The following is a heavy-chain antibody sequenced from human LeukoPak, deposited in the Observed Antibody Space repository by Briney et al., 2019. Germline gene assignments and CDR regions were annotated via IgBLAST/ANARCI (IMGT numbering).Heavy chain of an antibody. CDR3: ASPPYCSGGSCSDY. V-gene: IGHV4-59*08. D-gene: IGHD2-15*01. CDR2: IYYSGST. CDR1: GGSISSYY. J-gene: IGHJ4*02. Sequence: PSETLSLTCTVSGGSISSYYWSWIRQPPGKGLEWIGYIYYSGSTDYNPSLKCRVTISVDTSKNQFSLKLSSVTAADTAVYYCASPPYCSGGSCSDYWGQGTLVTVSP.